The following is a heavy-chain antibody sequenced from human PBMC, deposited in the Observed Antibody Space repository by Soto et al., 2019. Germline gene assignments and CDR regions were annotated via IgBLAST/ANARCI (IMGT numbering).Heavy chain of an antibody. CDR2: IYPDDSDT. Sequence: GESLKSSCKASGYTFTGYWIGWVRQLPGKGLEYMGIIYPDDSDTRYSPSFQGQVTISADKSINTAYMQWSSLKASDTAMYYSVVKQKLTRVNYRGQGPLVTVAS. CDR3: VVKQKLTRVNY. V-gene: IGHV5-51*01. J-gene: IGHJ4*02. CDR1: GYTFTGYW. D-gene: IGHD6-13*01.